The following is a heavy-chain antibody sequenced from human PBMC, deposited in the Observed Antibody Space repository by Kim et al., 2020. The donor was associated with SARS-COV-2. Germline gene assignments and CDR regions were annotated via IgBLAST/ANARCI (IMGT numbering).Heavy chain of an antibody. V-gene: IGHV3-30*18. CDR2: ISYDGSSK. J-gene: IGHJ3*02. Sequence: GGSLRLSCAASGFTFSSYGMLWVRQAPGKGLEWVAVISYDGSSKYYADSVKGRFTISRDNSKNTLYLQMNSLRAEDTAVYYCAKVGGQQLAKGAFDIWGQWTMVTVSS. CDR1: GFTFSSYG. CDR3: AKVGGQQLAKGAFDI. D-gene: IGHD6-13*01.